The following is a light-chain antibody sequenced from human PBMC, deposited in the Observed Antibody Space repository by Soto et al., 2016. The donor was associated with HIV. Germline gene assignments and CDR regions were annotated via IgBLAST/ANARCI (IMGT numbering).Light chain of an antibody. CDR2: KAS. CDR3: QQYNSYSRT. CDR1: QGIRND. Sequence: DIQMTQSPSSLSASVGDKVTITCRASQGIRNDLGWYQQKPGKAPKLLIYKASSLEGGVPSRFSGSGSGTEFTLTISSLQPDDFATYYCQQYNSYSRTFGQGTKVEIK. J-gene: IGKJ1*01. V-gene: IGKV1-5*03.